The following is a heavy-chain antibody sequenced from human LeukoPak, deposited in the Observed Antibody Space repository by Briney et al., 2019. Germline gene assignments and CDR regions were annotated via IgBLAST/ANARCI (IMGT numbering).Heavy chain of an antibody. Sequence: GGSLRLSCAASGFTVSSNYMSWVRQAPGKGLEWVSVIYSGGSTYYADSVKGRFTISRDNAKNSLYLQMNSLRDEDTAVYYCARDRSGGYYGSVDYWGQGTLVTVSS. CDR2: IYSGGST. CDR3: ARDRSGGYYGSVDY. V-gene: IGHV3-66*01. J-gene: IGHJ4*02. CDR1: GFTVSSNY. D-gene: IGHD3-10*01.